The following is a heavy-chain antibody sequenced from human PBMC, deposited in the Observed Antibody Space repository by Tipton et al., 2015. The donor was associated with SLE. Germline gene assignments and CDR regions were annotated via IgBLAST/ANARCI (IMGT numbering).Heavy chain of an antibody. CDR1: GGSMSYHY. CDR3: ARDLGRRYWFDP. CDR2: IYYTGNT. J-gene: IGHJ5*02. V-gene: IGHV4-59*11. Sequence: TLSLTCSVSGGSMSYHYWSWIRQPPGKGLEWIGYIYYTGNTNYNPSLKSRVTMSVDTSKSQFSLKLTFVTAADTAMYYCARDLGRRYWFDPWGQGTLVTVSS.